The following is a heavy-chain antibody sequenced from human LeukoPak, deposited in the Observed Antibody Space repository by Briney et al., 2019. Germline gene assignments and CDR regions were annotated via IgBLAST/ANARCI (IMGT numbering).Heavy chain of an antibody. V-gene: IGHV3-23*01. Sequence: GGSLRLSCAASGFTFSSYAMSWVRQAPGKGLEWVSAISGSGGSTYYADSVKGRFTISRDNSKNTLCLQMNSLRAEDTAVYYCAKGITVTTDFDYWGQGTLVTVSS. CDR3: AKGITVTTDFDY. D-gene: IGHD4-17*01. CDR1: GFTFSSYA. CDR2: ISGSGGST. J-gene: IGHJ4*02.